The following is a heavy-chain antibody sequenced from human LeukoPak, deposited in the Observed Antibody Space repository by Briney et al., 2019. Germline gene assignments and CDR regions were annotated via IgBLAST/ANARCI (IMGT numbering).Heavy chain of an antibody. D-gene: IGHD2-15*01. CDR1: AFTFSNYA. CDR2: ISGSGGST. Sequence: GGSLRLSCAASAFTFSNYAMSGVRQAPGKGVEWVSAISGSGGSTYYADSVKGRFTISRDNAKNSLYLQLNSLRAEETAVYYCAGEGRQSRGVDIVRKKETGYHYMDVWGKGTTVTVSS. V-gene: IGHV3-23*01. J-gene: IGHJ6*03. CDR3: AGEGRQSRGVDIVRKKETGYHYMDV.